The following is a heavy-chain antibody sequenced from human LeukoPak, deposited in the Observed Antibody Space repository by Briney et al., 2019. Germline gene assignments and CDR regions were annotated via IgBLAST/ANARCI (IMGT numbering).Heavy chain of an antibody. D-gene: IGHD2-15*01. CDR2: LYYTGTT. Sequence: SETLSLTSTVSGGSITNGNYYWGWIRQPPGKGLEWIGSLYYTGTTYYNPSLKSRVTMSVDTSKNQFSLKVNSVTAADTAVYYCARYPARHLAEPGIDYWGQGALVTVSS. V-gene: IGHV4-39*01. CDR3: ARYPARHLAEPGIDY. CDR1: GGSITNGNYY. J-gene: IGHJ4*02.